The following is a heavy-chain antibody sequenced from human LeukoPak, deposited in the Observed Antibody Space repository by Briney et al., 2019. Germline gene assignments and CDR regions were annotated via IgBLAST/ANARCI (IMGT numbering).Heavy chain of an antibody. CDR2: ISSSNSYI. V-gene: IGHV3-21*04. CDR3: ARDKSQYYYDSSGYYYVGAFDI. D-gene: IGHD3-22*01. CDR1: GFTFSSYS. J-gene: IGHJ3*02. Sequence: PGGSLRLSCAASGFTFSSYSMNWVRQAPGKGLEWVSSISSSNSYIYYADSVKGRFTISRDNAKNSLYLQMNSLRAEDTAVYYCARDKSQYYYDSSGYYYVGAFDIWGQGTMVTVSS.